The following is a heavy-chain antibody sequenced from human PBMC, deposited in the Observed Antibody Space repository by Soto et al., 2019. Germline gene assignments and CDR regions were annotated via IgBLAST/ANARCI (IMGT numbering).Heavy chain of an antibody. J-gene: IGHJ4*02. CDR3: AREGGESSDGLYYFDS. Sequence: SETLSLTCTVSGGSISTYWWSWIRQPPGKGLEWIGHIYYSGNTDYNPSLKSRLAISIDTSKNQFSLKLSSVTAADTAVYFCAREGGESSDGLYYFDSWGQGSLVTVSS. CDR1: GGSISTYW. D-gene: IGHD3-16*01. CDR2: IYYSGNT. V-gene: IGHV4-59*12.